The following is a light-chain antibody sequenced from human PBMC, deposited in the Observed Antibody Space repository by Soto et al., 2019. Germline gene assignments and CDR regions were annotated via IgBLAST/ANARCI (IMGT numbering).Light chain of an antibody. J-gene: IGLJ1*01. V-gene: IGLV2-8*01. Sequence: QSALTQPPSAAGSPGQSVTISCTATSSDVGGYNYVSWYQQHPAKAPKLLIYDVTARPSGVTDRLSGSKSGNTASLTVAGLQAEEEADYYCSSYAGAHIVFGNGTKLTVL. CDR2: DVT. CDR1: SSDVGGYNY. CDR3: SSYAGAHIV.